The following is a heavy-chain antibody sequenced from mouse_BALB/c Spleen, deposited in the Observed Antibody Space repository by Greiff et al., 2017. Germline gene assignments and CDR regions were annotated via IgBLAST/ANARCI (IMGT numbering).Heavy chain of an antibody. J-gene: IGHJ2*01. CDR2: ISYSGST. V-gene: IGHV3-2*02. CDR1: GYSITSDYA. CDR3: ARDYYGLDY. D-gene: IGHD1-1*01. Sequence: EVQLQQSGPGLVKPSQSLSLTCTVTGYSITSDYAWNWIRQFPGNKLEWMGYISYSGSTSYNPSLKSRISITRDTSKNQFFLQLNSVTTEDTATYYCARDYYGLDYWGQGTTLTVSS.